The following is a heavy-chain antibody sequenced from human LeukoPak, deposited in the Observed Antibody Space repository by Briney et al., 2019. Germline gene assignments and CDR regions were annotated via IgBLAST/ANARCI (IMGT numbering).Heavy chain of an antibody. CDR1: GGSVSSYY. CDR3: ARGGGMGHYYYYMDV. J-gene: IGHJ6*03. D-gene: IGHD5-24*01. CDR2: IYYSGTT. Sequence: SETLSLTCTVSGGSVSSYYWTWIRQPPGKGLEWIGYIYYSGTTNYNPSLKSRVSMSVDTSKNQLSLKLSSVTAADTAVYHCARGGGMGHYYYYMDVWGKGTTVTISS. V-gene: IGHV4-59*02.